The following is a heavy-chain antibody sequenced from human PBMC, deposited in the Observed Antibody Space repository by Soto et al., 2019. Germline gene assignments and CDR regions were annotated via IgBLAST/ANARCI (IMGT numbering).Heavy chain of an antibody. D-gene: IGHD2-2*01. Sequence: QVQLVESGGGVVQPGRSLRLSCAASGFTFSSYGMHWVRQAPGKGLEWVAVISYDGSNKYYADSVRGRFTISRDNSKKSLHXQMNSLRAEDTAVYYCAKDNCISTSCYRLYNWFDPWGQGTLVTVSS. CDR3: AKDNCISTSCYRLYNWFDP. CDR2: ISYDGSNK. J-gene: IGHJ5*02. V-gene: IGHV3-30*18. CDR1: GFTFSSYG.